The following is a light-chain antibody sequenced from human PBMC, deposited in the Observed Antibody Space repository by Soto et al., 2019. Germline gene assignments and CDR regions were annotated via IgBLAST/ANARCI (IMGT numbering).Light chain of an antibody. V-gene: IGLV1-51*02. J-gene: IGLJ1*01. CDR1: NSNIGNNY. CDR3: GTWDSSLSAGV. Sequence: QSVLTQPPSVSAAPGQKVTVSCSGSNSNIGNNYVSWYQQLPGTAPKVLIYENNKRPSGIPDRFSGSKSGTSATLGITGLQTGDEADYYCGTWDSSLSAGVFGTGTKVPDL. CDR2: ENN.